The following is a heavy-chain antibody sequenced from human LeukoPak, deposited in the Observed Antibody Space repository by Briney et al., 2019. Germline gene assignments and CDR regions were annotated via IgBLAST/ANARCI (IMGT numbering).Heavy chain of an antibody. D-gene: IGHD4-17*01. Sequence: PVKVSCKASGGTFSSYAISWVRQAPGQGLEWMGGIIPIFGTANYAQKFQGRVTITADESTSTAYMELSSLRSEDTAVYYCARGFTVTTVWSATSYNLFDPLGQGTLVTGPS. J-gene: IGHJ5*02. CDR1: GGTFSSYA. CDR2: IIPIFGTA. V-gene: IGHV1-69*13. CDR3: ARGFTVTTVWSATSYNLFDP.